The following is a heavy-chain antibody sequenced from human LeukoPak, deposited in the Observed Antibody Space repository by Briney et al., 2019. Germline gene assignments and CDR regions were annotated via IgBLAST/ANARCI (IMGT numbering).Heavy chain of an antibody. V-gene: IGHV3-21*01. D-gene: IGHD6-13*01. CDR1: GFTFSSYR. CDR3: ARDSFSSRGERFDP. CDR2: ISISSSYI. J-gene: IGHJ5*02. Sequence: GGSLRISCAASGFTFSSYRMNWVRQAPGKGLEWVSSISISSSYIYYADSAKGRFTISRDNAKNSLYLQMNSLRAEDTAMYYCARDSFSSRGERFDPWGQGTLVTVSS.